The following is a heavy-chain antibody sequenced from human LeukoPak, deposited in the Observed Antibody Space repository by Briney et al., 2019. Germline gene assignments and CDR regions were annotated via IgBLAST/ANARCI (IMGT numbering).Heavy chain of an antibody. V-gene: IGHV4-59*01. Sequence: PSETLSLTCTVSGGSINNYYWSWIRQAPGKGLEWIGYIYHTGSTNYNPSLKSRVTISIDTSKNQFALKLSSVTAADTAMYYCARERAADGTNWGDYFDYWGQGTLVTVST. CDR1: GGSINNYY. D-gene: IGHD6-13*01. J-gene: IGHJ4*02. CDR2: IYHTGST. CDR3: ARERAADGTNWGDYFDY.